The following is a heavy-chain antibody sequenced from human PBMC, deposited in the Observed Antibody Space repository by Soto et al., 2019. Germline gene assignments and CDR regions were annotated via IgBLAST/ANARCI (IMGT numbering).Heavy chain of an antibody. CDR1: GFTFSSYS. J-gene: IGHJ4*02. Sequence: EVQLVESGGGLAQPGGSLRLSCAASGFTFSSYSMNWVRQAPGKGLEWVSYISSSSSTIYYADSVKGRFTISRDNAKNSLYLQMNSLRAEDTAVYYCARDYYDSSGYSADFDYWGQGTLVTVSS. D-gene: IGHD3-22*01. V-gene: IGHV3-48*01. CDR2: ISSSSSTI. CDR3: ARDYYDSSGYSADFDY.